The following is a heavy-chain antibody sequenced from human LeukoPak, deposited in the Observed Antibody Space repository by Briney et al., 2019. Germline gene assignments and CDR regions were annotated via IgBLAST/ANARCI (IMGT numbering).Heavy chain of an antibody. CDR3: AEDYNGGLFDGDAFHV. CDR2: ITGSGGGT. Sequence: GGSLSLSCAASGFAFNIYAMSWVRQAPGKGLEWVSTITGSGGGTYYADSVKGRFIISRDNSKNTLYLQINSLTGEDTAMYYCAEDYNGGLFDGDAFHVWGQGTMVTVS. V-gene: IGHV3-23*01. CDR1: GFAFNIYA. D-gene: IGHD4-23*01. J-gene: IGHJ3*01.